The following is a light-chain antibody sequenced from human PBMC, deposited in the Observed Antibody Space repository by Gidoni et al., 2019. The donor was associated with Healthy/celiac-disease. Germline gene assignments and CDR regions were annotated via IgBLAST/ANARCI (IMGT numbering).Light chain of an antibody. Sequence: IQMTQSPSSLYASVGDRVTITCRPSQRISSYLNCYQQKPGKAPKLLIYAASSLQSGVQSRFSGSGYGTDLSHSSRSLQHEDFANYYCQQSYSTPWTFGQGTKVEIK. CDR3: QQSYSTPWT. V-gene: IGKV1-39*01. CDR1: QRISSY. CDR2: AAS. J-gene: IGKJ1*01.